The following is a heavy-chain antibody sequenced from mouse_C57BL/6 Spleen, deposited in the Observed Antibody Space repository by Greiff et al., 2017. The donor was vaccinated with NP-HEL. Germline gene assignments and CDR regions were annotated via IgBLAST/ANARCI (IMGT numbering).Heavy chain of an antibody. CDR3: ARPDGYDSWFAY. J-gene: IGHJ3*01. CDR2: ISSGSSTI. CDR1: GFTFSDYG. Sequence: EVKLVESGGGLVKPGGSLKLSCAASGFTFSDYGMHWVRQAPEKGLEWVAYISSGSSTIYYADTVKGRFTISRDNAKNTLFLQMTSLRAEDTAMYYCARPDGYDSWFAYWGQGTLVTVSA. V-gene: IGHV5-17*01. D-gene: IGHD2-2*01.